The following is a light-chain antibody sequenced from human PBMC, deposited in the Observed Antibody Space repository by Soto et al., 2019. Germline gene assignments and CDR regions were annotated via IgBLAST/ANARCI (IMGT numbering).Light chain of an antibody. CDR1: SSDIGNNY. Sequence: QSVLTQPPSVTAAPGQKVTISCSGSSSDIGNNYVSWYQHIPGTPPKLLIYETNKRPSGIPDRFSASKSGTSASLGITGLQTGDEADYYCGTWDNSLSADVFGSGTKVTVL. J-gene: IGLJ1*01. CDR3: GTWDNSLSADV. V-gene: IGLV1-51*02. CDR2: ETN.